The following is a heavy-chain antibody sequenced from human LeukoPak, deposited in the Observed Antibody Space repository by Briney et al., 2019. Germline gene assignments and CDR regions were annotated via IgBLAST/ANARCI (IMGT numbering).Heavy chain of an antibody. D-gene: IGHD2-2*01. CDR2: ISAYNGNT. J-gene: IGHJ6*03. CDR1: GYTFTSYG. CDR3: ARAGDIVVVPAAKDYYYYMDV. V-gene: IGHV1-18*01. Sequence: GASVKVSCKASGYTFTSYGISWVRQAPGQGLEWMGWISAYNGNTNYAQKLQGRVTMTTDTSTSTAYMEVRSLRSDDTDVYYCARAGDIVVVPAAKDYYYYMDVWGKGTTVTVSS.